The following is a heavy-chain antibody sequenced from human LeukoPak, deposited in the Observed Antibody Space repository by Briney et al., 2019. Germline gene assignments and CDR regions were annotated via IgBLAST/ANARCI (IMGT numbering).Heavy chain of an antibody. V-gene: IGHV3-23*01. CDR2: ISGDAANT. CDR3: AKRDYYDSSGFSPFFQH. J-gene: IGHJ1*01. D-gene: IGHD3-22*01. CDR1: GFTFTGYA. Sequence: PGGSLRLSCAASGFTFTGYAMSWLRQAPGKGLEFVSAISGDAANTFYADSVKGRFTVSRDNSQNILYLQLSNLRAEDTAVYYCAKRDYYDSSGFSPFFQHWGPGTLVTVSS.